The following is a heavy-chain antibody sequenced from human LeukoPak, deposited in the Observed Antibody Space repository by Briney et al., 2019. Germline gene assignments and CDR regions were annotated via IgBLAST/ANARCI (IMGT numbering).Heavy chain of an antibody. CDR3: ARDYAFDI. J-gene: IGHJ3*02. CDR2: IYGSGST. CDR1: GGSISSYY. V-gene: IGHV4-59*01. Sequence: SETLSLTCTVSGGSISSYYWSWIRQPPGKGLEWIGHIYGSGSTNYNPSLKSRVTLSVDTSKNQFSLKLSSVTAADTAVYYCARDYAFDIWGQGTMVTVSS.